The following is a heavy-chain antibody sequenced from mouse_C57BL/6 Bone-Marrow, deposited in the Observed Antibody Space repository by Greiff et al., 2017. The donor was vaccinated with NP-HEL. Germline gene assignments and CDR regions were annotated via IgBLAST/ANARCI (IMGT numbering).Heavy chain of an antibody. V-gene: IGHV1-26*01. CDR1: GYTFTSYW. J-gene: IGHJ2*01. CDR2: INPNNGGT. CDR3: ARIYY. Sequence: EVQLQQPGAELVKPGASVKLSCKASGYTFTSYWMHWVKQSHGKSLEWIGDINPNNGGTSYNQKFKGKATLTVDKSSSTAYMELRSLTSEDSAVYYCARIYYWGQGTTLTVSS.